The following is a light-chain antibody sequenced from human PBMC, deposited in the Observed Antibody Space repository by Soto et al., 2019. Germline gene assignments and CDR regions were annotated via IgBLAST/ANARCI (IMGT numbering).Light chain of an antibody. Sequence: EIVKTQYPATLSVSPGERDTLSCRASQSVSSNLAWYQQKPGQAPRLLIYGASTRATGIPARFSGSGSGTEFTLTISSLQSEDFAVYYCQQYNNWPPWTFGQGTKVEIK. J-gene: IGKJ1*01. CDR1: QSVSSN. V-gene: IGKV3-15*01. CDR3: QQYNNWPPWT. CDR2: GAS.